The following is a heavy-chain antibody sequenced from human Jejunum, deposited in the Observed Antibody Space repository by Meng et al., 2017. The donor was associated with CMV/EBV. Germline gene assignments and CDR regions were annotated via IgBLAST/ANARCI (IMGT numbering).Heavy chain of an antibody. CDR1: GGSISCYY. V-gene: IGHV4-4*07. CDR3: ARDMHREVVIQDY. CDR2: IYSNGAT. J-gene: IGHJ4*02. Sequence: VRLQESGPGLVKPSETLSLTCTVSGGSISCYYWSWIRQPAGKGLEWIGRIYSNGATNYNPSLKSRVSMSVDTSKNQFSLKLSSVTAADTAVYFCARDMHREVVIQDYWGQGTLVTVSS. D-gene: IGHD3-10*01.